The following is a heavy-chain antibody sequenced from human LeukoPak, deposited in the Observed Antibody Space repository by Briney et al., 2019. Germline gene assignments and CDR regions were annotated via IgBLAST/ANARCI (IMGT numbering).Heavy chain of an antibody. Sequence: ASVRVSSKPSRYTFTGYYMHLVRQAPGQGLEWMGWINPNSGGTNYAQKFQGRVTMTRDTSISTAYMELSRLRSDETAVYYCARRDYGDYVADFDYWGQGTLVTVSS. CDR3: ARRDYGDYVADFDY. V-gene: IGHV1-2*02. CDR2: INPNSGGT. J-gene: IGHJ4*02. CDR1: RYTFTGYY. D-gene: IGHD4-17*01.